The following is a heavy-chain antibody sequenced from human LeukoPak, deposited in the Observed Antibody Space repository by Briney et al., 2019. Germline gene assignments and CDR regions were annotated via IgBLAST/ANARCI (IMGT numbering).Heavy chain of an antibody. D-gene: IGHD6-13*01. J-gene: IGHJ6*03. Sequence: GGSLRLSCAASGFTFSSYSMNWVRQAPGKGLEWVSYISSSSSSIYYADSVKGRFTISRDNAKNSLYLQMNSLRAEDTAVYYCAREQQLPASNYCFYMDVWGKGTTVTVSS. CDR3: AREQQLPASNYCFYMDV. V-gene: IGHV3-48*01. CDR2: ISSSSSSI. CDR1: GFTFSSYS.